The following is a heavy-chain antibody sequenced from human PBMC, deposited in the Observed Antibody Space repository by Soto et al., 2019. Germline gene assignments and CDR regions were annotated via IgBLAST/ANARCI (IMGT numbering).Heavy chain of an antibody. D-gene: IGHD3-10*01. CDR2: ISSSSSTI. J-gene: IGHJ6*02. V-gene: IGHV3-48*02. CDR1: GFTFSSYS. CDR3: AGGVIMSPYYYYYGMDV. Sequence: EVQLVESGGGLVQPGGSLRLSCAASGFTFSSYSMNWVRQAPGKGLEWVSYISSSSSTIYYADSVKGRFTISRDNAKNSLYLQMNSLRDEDTAVYYCAGGVIMSPYYYYYGMDVWGQGTTVTVSS.